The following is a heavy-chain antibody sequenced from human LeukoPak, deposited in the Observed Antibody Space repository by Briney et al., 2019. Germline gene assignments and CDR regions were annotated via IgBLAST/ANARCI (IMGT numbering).Heavy chain of an antibody. D-gene: IGHD5-12*01. V-gene: IGHV1-18*01. J-gene: IGHJ6*02. CDR2: ISAYNGNT. CDR1: GYTFTSYG. CDR3: ARGDIVATIRYYYYGMDV. Sequence: ASVNVSCKASGYTFTSYGISWVRQAPGQGLEWMGWISAYNGNTNYAQKFQGRVTMTTDTSTSTDYMELRSLRSDDTAVYYCARGDIVATIRYYYYGMDVWGQGTTVTVSS.